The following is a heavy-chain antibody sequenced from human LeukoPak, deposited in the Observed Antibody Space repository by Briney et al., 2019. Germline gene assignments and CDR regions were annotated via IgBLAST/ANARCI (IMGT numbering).Heavy chain of an antibody. CDR3: ARDEWYYDSSGYHRWFDP. Sequence: GASVKVSCKASGYTFTGYYIHWVRQAPGQGLEWMGWIHPSTGGTHYAQKFQGRATMTRDTSISTAYMELSSLRSDDTAVYYCARDEWYYDSSGYHRWFDPWGQGSLVTVSS. CDR2: IHPSTGGT. V-gene: IGHV1-2*02. D-gene: IGHD3-22*01. J-gene: IGHJ5*02. CDR1: GYTFTGYY.